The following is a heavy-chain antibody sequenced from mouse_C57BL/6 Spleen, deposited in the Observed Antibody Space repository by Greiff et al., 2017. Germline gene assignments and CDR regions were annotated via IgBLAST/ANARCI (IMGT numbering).Heavy chain of an antibody. Sequence: EVMLVESGGGLVKPGGSLKLSCAASGFTFSDYGMHWVRQAPEKGLEWVAYISSGSSTIYYADTVKGRFTISRDNAKNTLFLQMTSLRSEDTAMYYCARRVNYEAMDYWGQGTSVTVSS. D-gene: IGHD2-1*01. V-gene: IGHV5-17*01. CDR2: ISSGSSTI. J-gene: IGHJ4*01. CDR3: ARRVNYEAMDY. CDR1: GFTFSDYG.